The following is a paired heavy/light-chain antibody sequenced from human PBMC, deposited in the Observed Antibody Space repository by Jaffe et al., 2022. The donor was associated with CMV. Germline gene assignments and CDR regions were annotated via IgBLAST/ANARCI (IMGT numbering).Light chain of an antibody. J-gene: IGKJ5*01. CDR3: QQYGSSFSFT. V-gene: IGKV3-20*01. Sequence: EIVLTQSPGTLSLSPGERATLSCRASHSVTSDFLAWYQQRPGQAPRLLIWGASSRATGIPDRFSGSGSGTDFTLTISRLEPEDFAVYYCQQYGSSFSFTFGQGTRLEIK. CDR1: HSVTSDF. CDR2: GAS.
Heavy chain of an antibody. CDR1: GYRFTTYW. Sequence: EVQLVQSGAEVKKPGESLKISCKASGYRFTTYWIGWVRQKPGQGLEWMGIIYPSDSDTRYSPSFQGHVTISADNSISTAYLQWSSLQASDTAMYYCVRNPNGPHGDYWGQGTLVTVSS. J-gene: IGHJ4*02. CDR2: IYPSDSDT. V-gene: IGHV5-51*01. CDR3: VRNPNGPHGDY. D-gene: IGHD2-8*01.